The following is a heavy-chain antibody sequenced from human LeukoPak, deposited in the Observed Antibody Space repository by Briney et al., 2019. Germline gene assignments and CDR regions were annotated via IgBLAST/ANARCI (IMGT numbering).Heavy chain of an antibody. D-gene: IGHD3-22*01. CDR3: ARQGVTYYDLDY. J-gene: IGHJ4*02. Sequence: GESLKISCKGSGYSFTTYWIGWVRQMPGRSLEWMGIIYPGDSDTRYSPSFQGQVTISADKSNSTAYLQWSSLKASDTAMYYCARQGVTYYDLDYWGQGTLVTVSS. CDR1: GYSFTTYW. V-gene: IGHV5-51*01. CDR2: IYPGDSDT.